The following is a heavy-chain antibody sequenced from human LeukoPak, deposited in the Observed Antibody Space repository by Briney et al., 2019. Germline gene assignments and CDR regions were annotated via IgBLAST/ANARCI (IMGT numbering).Heavy chain of an antibody. D-gene: IGHD6-13*01. CDR3: ARVGAAFRAAADPYYFDY. CDR1: GGSFSGYY. CDR2: INHSGST. Sequence: SETLSLTCAVYGGSFSGYYWSWIRQPPGKGLEWIGEINHSGSTNYNPSLKSRVTISVDTSKNQFSLKLSSVTAADTAVYYCARVGAAFRAAADPYYFDYWGQGTLVTVSS. V-gene: IGHV4-34*01. J-gene: IGHJ4*02.